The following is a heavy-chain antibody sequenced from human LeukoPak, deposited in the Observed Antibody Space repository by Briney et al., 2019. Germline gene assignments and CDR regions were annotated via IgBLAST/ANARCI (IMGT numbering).Heavy chain of an antibody. CDR3: ARHFTATSDY. CDR2: LYSSGST. D-gene: IGHD5-18*01. Sequence: SETLSLTCTVSGGSISSYYWSWIRQPAGKGLEWIGRLYSSGSTNYNPSLKSRVTISVDTSKNQFSLKLSSVTAADTAVYYCARHFTATSDYWGQGTLVTVSS. V-gene: IGHV4-4*07. CDR1: GGSISSYY. J-gene: IGHJ4*02.